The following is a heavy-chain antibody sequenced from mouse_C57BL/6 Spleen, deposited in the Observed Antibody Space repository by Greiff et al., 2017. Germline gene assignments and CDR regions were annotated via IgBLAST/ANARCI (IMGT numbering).Heavy chain of an antibody. Sequence: QVQLQQPGAELVMPGASVKLSCKASGYTFTSYWMHWVKQRHGQGLEWIGAIDPSDSYTNYNQKFKGKSTLTVDKSSSTAYMQLSSLTSEDSAVYYCARADYGSSPEFDYWGQGTTLTVSS. CDR2: IDPSDSYT. J-gene: IGHJ2*01. V-gene: IGHV1-69*01. CDR1: GYTFTSYW. D-gene: IGHD1-1*01. CDR3: ARADYGSSPEFDY.